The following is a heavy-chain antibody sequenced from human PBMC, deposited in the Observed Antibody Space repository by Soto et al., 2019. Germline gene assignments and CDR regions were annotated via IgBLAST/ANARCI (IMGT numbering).Heavy chain of an antibody. CDR2: IYYSGST. J-gene: IGHJ4*02. CDR1: GGSISSSSYY. CDR3: ARQEYDFWSGYYRGFFDY. D-gene: IGHD3-3*01. Sequence: KPSEPLSLTCTVSGGSISSSSYYWGWIRQPPGKGLEWIGSIYYSGSTYYNPSLKSRVTISVDTSKNQFSLKLSSVTAADTAVYYCARQEYDFWSGYYRGFFDYWGQGTLVTVPQ. V-gene: IGHV4-39*01.